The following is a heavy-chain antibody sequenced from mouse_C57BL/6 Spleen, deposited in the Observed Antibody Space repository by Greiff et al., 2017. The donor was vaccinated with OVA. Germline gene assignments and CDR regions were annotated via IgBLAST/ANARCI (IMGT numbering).Heavy chain of an antibody. CDR3: VRSYYGSRYFDV. V-gene: IGHV10-1*01. D-gene: IGHD1-1*01. J-gene: IGHJ1*03. CDR2: IRSKSNNYAT. Sequence: EVMLVESGGGLVQPKGSLKLSCAASGFSFNTYAMNWVRQAPGKGLEWVARIRSKSNNYATYYADSVKDSFTISRDDSESMLYLQMNNLKTEDTAMYYCVRSYYGSRYFDVWGTGTTVTVSS. CDR1: GFSFNTYA.